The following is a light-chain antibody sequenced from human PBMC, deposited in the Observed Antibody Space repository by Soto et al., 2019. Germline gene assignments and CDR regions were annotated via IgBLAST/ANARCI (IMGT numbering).Light chain of an antibody. Sequence: DIQMNQSPSTLSASVGDRVTITGRASQSISSWLAWYQQKPGKAPKLLIYDASSLESGVPSRFSGSGSGTEFTLTISSLQPDDVATYYCQQYHNYLSFGGGTKVDIK. CDR3: QQYHNYLS. CDR2: DAS. CDR1: QSISSW. V-gene: IGKV1-5*01. J-gene: IGKJ4*01.